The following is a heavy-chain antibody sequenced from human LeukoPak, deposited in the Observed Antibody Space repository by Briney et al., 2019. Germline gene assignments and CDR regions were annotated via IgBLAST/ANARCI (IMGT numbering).Heavy chain of an antibody. CDR1: GFTFSNAR. CDR3: TTGVRDSSGYYNFDY. Sequence: GGSLRLSCAAFGFTFSNARMNWVRQSPGKGLEWVGRIKSKTDGGTIDYGAPVKGRFTISRDDSKNTLYLQMNNLKTEDTAMYHCTTGVRDSSGYYNFDYWGQGTLVTVSS. D-gene: IGHD3-22*01. V-gene: IGHV3-15*01. J-gene: IGHJ4*02. CDR2: IKSKTDGGTI.